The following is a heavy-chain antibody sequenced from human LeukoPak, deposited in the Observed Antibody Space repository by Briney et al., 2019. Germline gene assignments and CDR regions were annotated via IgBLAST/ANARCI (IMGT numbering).Heavy chain of an antibody. Sequence: ASVKVSCKASGYTFTSYYMHWVRQAPGQGLEWMGIINPNSGGTNYAQKFQGRVTMTRDTSISTAYMELSRLRSDDTAVYYCAREKPRLTMVRGVIKRGNWFDPWGQGTLVTVSS. CDR3: AREKPRLTMVRGVIKRGNWFDP. CDR2: INPNSGGT. D-gene: IGHD3-10*01. J-gene: IGHJ5*02. V-gene: IGHV1-2*02. CDR1: GYTFTSYY.